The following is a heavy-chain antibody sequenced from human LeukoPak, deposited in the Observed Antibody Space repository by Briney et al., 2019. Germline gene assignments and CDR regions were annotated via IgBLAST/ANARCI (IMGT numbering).Heavy chain of an antibody. CDR3: ARGRGSTSYLPRAFDI. Sequence: PSETLSLTCAVYGGSFSGYYWRWIRQPPGKGLEWIGEINHSGSTNYNPSLKSRVTISVDTSKNQFSLQLSSVTAADTAVYYCARGRGSTSYLPRAFDIWGQGTMVTVSS. D-gene: IGHD2-2*01. J-gene: IGHJ3*02. V-gene: IGHV4-34*01. CDR2: INHSGST. CDR1: GGSFSGYY.